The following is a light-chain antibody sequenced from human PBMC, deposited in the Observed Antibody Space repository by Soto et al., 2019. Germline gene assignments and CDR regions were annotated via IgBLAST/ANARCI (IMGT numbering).Light chain of an antibody. CDR2: DAS. CDR1: QSVSSY. V-gene: IGKV3-11*01. J-gene: IGKJ5*01. CDR3: QQRSHWPPIT. Sequence: IVLTQSPATLSLSPGERATLSCRASQSVSSYLAWYQQKPGQAPRLLIYDASNRATGIPARFSASGSGTDFTLTISRLEPEDFAVYYCQQRSHWPPITFGQGTRLEIK.